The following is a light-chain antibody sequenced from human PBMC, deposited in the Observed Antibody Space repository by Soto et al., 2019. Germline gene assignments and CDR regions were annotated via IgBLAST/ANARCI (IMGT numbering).Light chain of an antibody. CDR1: SSDVGGYNY. CDR2: DVS. V-gene: IGLV2-14*01. J-gene: IGLJ2*01. Sequence: QSALTQPASVSGSPGQSITISCTGTSSDVGGYNYVSWYQQHPGKAPKLMIYDVSNRPSGVSNRVSGSKSGNTASLTISGLQADDDADYYCSSYTSSSTLGVFGGGTKVTVL. CDR3: SSYTSSSTLGV.